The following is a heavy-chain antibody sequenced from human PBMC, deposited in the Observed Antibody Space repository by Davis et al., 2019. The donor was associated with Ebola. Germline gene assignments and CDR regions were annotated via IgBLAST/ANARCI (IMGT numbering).Heavy chain of an antibody. CDR3: ARDLTYYYSMDV. CDR1: GGSISSYY. V-gene: IGHV4-59*12. CDR2: IYYSGST. Sequence: SETLSLTCTVSGGSISSYYWSWIRQPPGKGLEWIGYIYYSGSTNYNPSLKSRVTISVDTSKNQFSLKLSSVTAADTAVYYCARDLTYYYSMDVWGQGTTVTVSS. J-gene: IGHJ6*02.